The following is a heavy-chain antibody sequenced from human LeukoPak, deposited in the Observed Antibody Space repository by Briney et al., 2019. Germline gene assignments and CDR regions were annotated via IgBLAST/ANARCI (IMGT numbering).Heavy chain of an antibody. D-gene: IGHD6-19*01. CDR3: AKGSVWSIAVAGTADFDY. V-gene: IGHV3-30*18. CDR2: ISYDGSKK. J-gene: IGHJ4*02. Sequence: GRSLRLSCAASGFTFSSYGMHWVRQAPGKGLEWAAFISYDGSKKYYADSVKGRFTISRDNSKNTLYLQMNSLRAEDTAVYYCAKGSVWSIAVAGTADFDYWGQGTLVTVSS. CDR1: GFTFSSYG.